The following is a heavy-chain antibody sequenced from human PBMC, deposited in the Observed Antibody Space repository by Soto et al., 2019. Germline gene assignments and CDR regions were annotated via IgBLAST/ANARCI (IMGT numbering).Heavy chain of an antibody. Sequence: QVQLVQSGAEVKKPGSSVKVSCKASGGTFSSYAISWVRQAPGQGLEWMGGIIPIFGTANYAQKFQGRVTIXXDXSXITAYMELSSLRSEDTAVYYCARGLTLSRTAGGMDVWGQGTTVTVSS. V-gene: IGHV1-69*12. CDR3: ARGLTLSRTAGGMDV. J-gene: IGHJ6*02. D-gene: IGHD6-19*01. CDR1: GGTFSSYA. CDR2: IIPIFGTA.